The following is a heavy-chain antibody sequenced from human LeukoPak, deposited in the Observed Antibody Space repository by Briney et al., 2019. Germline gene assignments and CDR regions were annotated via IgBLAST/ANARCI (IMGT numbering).Heavy chain of an antibody. D-gene: IGHD1/OR15-1a*01. V-gene: IGHV1-2*02. CDR3: ARDPNKDYYYYMDV. Sequence: GASVKVSCKASGYTFTSYGISWVRQAPGQGLEWMGWINPNSGGTNYAQKFQGRVTMTRDTSISTAYMELSRLRSDDTAVYYCARDPNKDYYYYMDVWGKGTTVTVSS. CDR2: INPNSGGT. CDR1: GYTFTSYG. J-gene: IGHJ6*03.